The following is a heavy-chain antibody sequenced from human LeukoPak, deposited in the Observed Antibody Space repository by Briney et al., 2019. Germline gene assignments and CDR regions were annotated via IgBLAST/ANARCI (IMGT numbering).Heavy chain of an antibody. CDR1: GFTFSSYA. Sequence: GGSLRLSCAASGFTFSSYAMSWVRQAPGKGLEWVSAISGSGGSTYYADSVEGRFTISRDNSKNTLYLQMNSLRAEDTAVYYCAKGSGYYYRYYFDYWGQGTLVTVSS. V-gene: IGHV3-23*01. CDR2: ISGSGGST. J-gene: IGHJ4*02. CDR3: AKGSGYYYRYYFDY. D-gene: IGHD3-22*01.